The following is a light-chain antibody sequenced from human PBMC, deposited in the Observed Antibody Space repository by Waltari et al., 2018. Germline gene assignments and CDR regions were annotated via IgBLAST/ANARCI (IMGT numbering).Light chain of an antibody. CDR2: RNN. CDR3: AAWDDRLSAVA. CDR1: TSNVRRHP. J-gene: IGLJ2*01. V-gene: IGLV1-47*01. Sequence: QSVLTQPPSASGTPGQRVTISCFGSTSNVRRHPVYWYQHIPGTAPKLLIFRNNQRPSGVRDRCSASGSGTSASLAISGLRSEDEALYFCAAWDDRLSAVAFGGGTKLTVL.